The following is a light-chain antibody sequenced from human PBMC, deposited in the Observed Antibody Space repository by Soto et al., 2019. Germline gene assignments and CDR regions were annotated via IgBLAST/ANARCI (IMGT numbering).Light chain of an antibody. V-gene: IGKV3-20*01. CDR3: QQYDSSPTSWT. Sequence: ETVLTQSPGTLSLSPGERVTLSCRASQSGSYLAWYQQKPGQAPRLLIYGASSRATGIPDRFSGSGSGTDCTLTISRLEPEEFAVYYCQQYDSSPTSWTFGQGTTVEVK. J-gene: IGKJ1*01. CDR1: QSGSY. CDR2: GAS.